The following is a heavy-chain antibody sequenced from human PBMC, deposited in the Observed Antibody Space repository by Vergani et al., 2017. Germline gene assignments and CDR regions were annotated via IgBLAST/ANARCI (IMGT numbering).Heavy chain of an antibody. D-gene: IGHD1-26*01. CDR3: ARCGGYYEFDY. CDR1: GGSISSSSYY. Sequence: QLQLQESGPGLVKPSETLSLTCTVSGGSISSSSYYWGWIRQPPGKGLEWIGSIYYSGSTYYNPSLKSRVTISVDTSKNQFSLKLSCVTAADTAVYYCARCGGYYEFDYWGQGTLVTVSS. V-gene: IGHV4-39*01. CDR2: IYYSGST. J-gene: IGHJ4*02.